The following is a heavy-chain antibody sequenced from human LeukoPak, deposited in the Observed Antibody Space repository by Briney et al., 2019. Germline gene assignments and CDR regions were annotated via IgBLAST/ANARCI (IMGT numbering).Heavy chain of an antibody. CDR1: GGTFSSYA. CDR2: INPILGIA. D-gene: IGHD1-26*01. V-gene: IGHV1-69*04. CDR3: AVGEWELRDNWFDP. Sequence: SVKVSCKASGGTFSSYAISWVRQAPGQGLEWMGRINPILGIANYAQKFQGRVTITADKSTSTAYMELSSLRSEDTAVYYCAVGEWELRDNWFDPWGQGTLVTVSS. J-gene: IGHJ5*02.